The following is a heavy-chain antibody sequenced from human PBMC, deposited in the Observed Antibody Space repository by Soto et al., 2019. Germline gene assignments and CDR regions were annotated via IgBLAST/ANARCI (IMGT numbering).Heavy chain of an antibody. J-gene: IGHJ6*02. Sequence: QVQLQESGPGLVKPSETLSLTCTVSGGSISSYYWSWIRQPPGKGLEWIGYIYYSGSTNYNPSLKSRVTISVDTSTNQFSLKLSSVTAADTAVYYCARGTGYWGYYYYYGMDVWGQGTTVTVSS. CDR2: IYYSGST. CDR3: ARGTGYWGYYYYYGMDV. CDR1: GGSISSYY. V-gene: IGHV4-59*01. D-gene: IGHD3-9*01.